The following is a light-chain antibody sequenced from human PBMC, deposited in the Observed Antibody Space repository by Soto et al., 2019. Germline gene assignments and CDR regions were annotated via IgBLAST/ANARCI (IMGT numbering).Light chain of an antibody. CDR1: SSDIGTYNY. V-gene: IGLV2-14*01. CDR2: EVS. Sequence: QSVLTQPASVSGSPGQSITISCTGSSSDIGTYNYLSWYQQHPGKAPQLMIYEVSDRPSGISNRFSGSKSGNTASLTISGLQAEEKADYYGSSYTSSGNHWVFGGGTKLTGL. J-gene: IGLJ3*02. CDR3: SSYTSSGNHWV.